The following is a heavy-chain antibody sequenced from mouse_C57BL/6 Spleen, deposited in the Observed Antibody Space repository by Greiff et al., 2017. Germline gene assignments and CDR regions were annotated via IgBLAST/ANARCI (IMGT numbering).Heavy chain of an antibody. J-gene: IGHJ2*01. CDR1: GYTFTEYT. CDR3: ARHEEGHHYYGSSYDRPFDY. Sequence: QVQLQQSGAELVKPGASVKLSCKASGYTFTEYTIHWVKQRSGQGLEWIGWFYPGSGSIKYNEKFKDKATLTADKSSSTVYMELSRLTSEDSAVYFCARHEEGHHYYGSSYDRPFDYWGQGTTLTVSS. CDR2: FYPGSGSI. D-gene: IGHD1-1*01. V-gene: IGHV1-62-2*01.